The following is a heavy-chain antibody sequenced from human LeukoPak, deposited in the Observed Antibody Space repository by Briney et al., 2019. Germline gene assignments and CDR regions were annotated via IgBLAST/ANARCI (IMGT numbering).Heavy chain of an antibody. CDR2: IKSKTDGGTT. CDR3: TTDRATYYDILTGYYYFDY. CDR1: GFTFSNAW. D-gene: IGHD3-9*01. V-gene: IGHV3-15*01. Sequence: PGGSLRLSCAASGFTFSNAWMSWVRQAPGKGLEWVGRIKSKTDGGTTDYAAPVKGRFTISRDDSKNTLYLQMNSLKTEDTAVYYCTTDRATYYDILTGYYYFDYWGQGTLVTVSS. J-gene: IGHJ4*02.